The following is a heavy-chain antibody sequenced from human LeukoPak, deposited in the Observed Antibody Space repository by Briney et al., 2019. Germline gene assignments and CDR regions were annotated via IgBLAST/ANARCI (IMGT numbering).Heavy chain of an antibody. CDR2: INHDGGDK. CDR1: GFIFRNYW. Sequence: GGSLRLSCVASGFIFRNYWMSWVRQAPGKGLEWVANINHDGGDKNYVDSVKGRFTVSRDNAKNSLYLQMNSLRAEDTAVYYCARGCGGNCYLNDYWGQGTLVSVSS. J-gene: IGHJ4*02. V-gene: IGHV3-7*02. CDR3: ARGCGGNCYLNDY. D-gene: IGHD2-15*01.